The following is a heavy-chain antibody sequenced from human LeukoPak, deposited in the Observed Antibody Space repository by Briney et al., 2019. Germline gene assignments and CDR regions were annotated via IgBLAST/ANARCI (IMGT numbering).Heavy chain of an antibody. CDR2: TYYRSKWST. D-gene: IGHD7-27*01. J-gene: IGHJ4*02. CDR3: ARLENWAFDF. Sequence: SQTLSLTFAISGASVSSNSAAWNWIRQSPSRGLEWLGRTYYRSKWSTDYAVSVKSRITVNPDTSKNQFSLQLNSVTPEDTAVYYCARLENWAFDFWGQGTLITVSS. V-gene: IGHV6-1*01. CDR1: GASVSSNSAA.